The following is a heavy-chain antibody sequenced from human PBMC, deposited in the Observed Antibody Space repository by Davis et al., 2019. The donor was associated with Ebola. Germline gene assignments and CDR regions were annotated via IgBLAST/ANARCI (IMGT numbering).Heavy chain of an antibody. CDR3: ARGLKVQGVIFPNVAYYYGMDV. J-gene: IGHJ6*02. Sequence: ASVKVSCKASGYSFTSYGISWVRQAPGQGLEWMGWISAYNGYTHYAQNLQGRVTMTTDTSTSTAYMELGSLRSDDTAVYYCARGLKVQGVIFPNVAYYYGMDVWGQGTTVTVSS. V-gene: IGHV1-18*01. CDR1: GYSFTSYG. CDR2: ISAYNGYT. D-gene: IGHD3-10*01.